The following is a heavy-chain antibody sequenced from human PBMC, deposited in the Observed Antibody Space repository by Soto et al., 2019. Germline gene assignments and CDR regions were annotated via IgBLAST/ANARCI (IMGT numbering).Heavy chain of an antibody. CDR1: GGSISSSHW. J-gene: IGHJ4*02. D-gene: IGHD2-21*01. CDR2: IYHTGTT. Sequence: QLQLQESGPGLVKPSGTLSLTCAVSGGSISSSHWWSWVRQPPGKGLEWIGEIYHTGTTNYNPSRKSRITMSIDNSNNQLSLILSSVTAADTAVYYCARGPDLGWDWGQGTLVTVSS. V-gene: IGHV4-4*02. CDR3: ARGPDLGWD.